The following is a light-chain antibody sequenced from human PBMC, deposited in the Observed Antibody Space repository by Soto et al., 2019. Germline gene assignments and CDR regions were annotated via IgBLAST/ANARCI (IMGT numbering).Light chain of an antibody. Sequence: EIVLTQSPVTLSLSPGERASLSCRASHSINTFLAWYQQKPGQAPRLLIYDASDRATGIPDRFSGSGSGTEFTLTISNLQSEDFAVYHCQQYDKWPRTFGQGTKVDIK. CDR2: DAS. CDR1: HSINTF. CDR3: QQYDKWPRT. J-gene: IGKJ1*01. V-gene: IGKV3-11*01.